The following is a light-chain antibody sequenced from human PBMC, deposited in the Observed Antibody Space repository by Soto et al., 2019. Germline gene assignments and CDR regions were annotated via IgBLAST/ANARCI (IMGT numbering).Light chain of an antibody. V-gene: IGLV6-57*04. J-gene: IGLJ2*01. Sequence: NFMLTQPHSVSESPGKTVTISCTRSSGSIASNYVQWYQQRPGSAPTTVIYEDKQRPSGVPDRFSGSTDGSSNSASLTISGLQTEDEADYYCQSYDSSTVVFGGGTKSPS. CDR3: QSYDSSTVV. CDR2: EDK. CDR1: SGSIASNY.